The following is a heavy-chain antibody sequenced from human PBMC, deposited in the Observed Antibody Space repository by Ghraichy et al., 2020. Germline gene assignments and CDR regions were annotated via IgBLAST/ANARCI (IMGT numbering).Heavy chain of an antibody. CDR3: ARDWGERQWLSQYYYYGMDV. CDR1: GYSISSGYY. V-gene: IGHV4-38-2*02. D-gene: IGHD6-19*01. CDR2: IYHSGST. J-gene: IGHJ6*02. Sequence: SETMSLTCAVSGYSISSGYYWGWIRQPPGKGLEWIGSIYHSGSTYYNPSLKSRVTISVDTSKNQFSLKLSSVTAADPAVYYCARDWGERQWLSQYYYYGMDVWGQGTTVTVSS.